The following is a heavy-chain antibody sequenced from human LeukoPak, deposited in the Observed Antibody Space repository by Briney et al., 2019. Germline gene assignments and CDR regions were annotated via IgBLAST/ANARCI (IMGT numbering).Heavy chain of an antibody. CDR2: ISYDGSNK. CDR3: ARDLDGTMHDGDY. V-gene: IGHV3-30-3*01. J-gene: IGHJ4*02. CDR1: GFTFSSYA. Sequence: GGSLRLSCAASGFTFSSYAMHWVRRAPGKGLEWVAVISYDGSNKYYADSVKGRFTISRDNSKNTLYLQMNSLRAEDTAVYYCARDLDGTMHDGDYWGQGTLVTVSS. D-gene: IGHD1-14*01.